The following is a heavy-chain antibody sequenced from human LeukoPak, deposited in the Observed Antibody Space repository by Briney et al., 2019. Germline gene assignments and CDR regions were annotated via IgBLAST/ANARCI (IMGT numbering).Heavy chain of an antibody. CDR3: AQIVRSYGDYEDY. D-gene: IGHD4-17*01. V-gene: IGHV3-30*02. CDR1: GFTFSDYY. Sequence: GGSLRLSCAASGFTFSDYYTSWIRQAPGKGLEWVAFIRYDGSNKYYADSVKGRFTISRDNSKNTLSLQMNSLRAEDTAVYYCAQIVRSYGDYEDYWGQGTLITVSS. CDR2: IRYDGSNK. J-gene: IGHJ4*02.